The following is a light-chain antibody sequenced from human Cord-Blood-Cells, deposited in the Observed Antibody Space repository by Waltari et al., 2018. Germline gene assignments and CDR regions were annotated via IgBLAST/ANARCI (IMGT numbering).Light chain of an antibody. CDR2: GAS. Sequence: EIVLTQSPGTLSLSPGERATLSCRASQSVSSSYLAWYQQKPGQAPRLLIYGASSRATGIPDWFSGSGSGTDFTLTISRLEPEDFAVYYCQQYGSSPPTFGQGTKVEIK. CDR1: QSVSSSY. J-gene: IGKJ1*01. V-gene: IGKV3-20*01. CDR3: QQYGSSPPT.